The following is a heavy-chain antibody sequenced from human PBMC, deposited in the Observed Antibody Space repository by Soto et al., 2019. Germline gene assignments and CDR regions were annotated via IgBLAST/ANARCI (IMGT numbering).Heavy chain of an antibody. CDR3: ASGKKWSYRYPFDV. CDR1: GFTFSIYS. D-gene: IGHD1-26*01. J-gene: IGHJ5*02. V-gene: IGHV3-30-3*01. Sequence: RGSLKLSCAASGFTFSIYSMHWVRQAPGKGREWVAVISYYVSNKYYADSVKGRFTISRNNSKNTLYLQMNSLRDGETDVYYCASGKKWSYRYPFDVWGQGTLVTVSS. CDR2: ISYYVSNK.